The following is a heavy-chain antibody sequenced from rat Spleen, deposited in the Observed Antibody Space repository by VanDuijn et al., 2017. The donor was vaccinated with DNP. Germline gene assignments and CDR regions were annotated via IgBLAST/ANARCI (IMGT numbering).Heavy chain of an antibody. Sequence: EVKLVESGGGLVQPGRALKLSCAASGFNLNDYWMGWVRQAPGKGLEWIGEINKDSSTINYNPSLKDKFTISRDNAQNTLYLQMSKLGSEDTATYYCARAGWHGWLAYWGQGTLVTVSS. CDR3: ARAGWHGWLAY. CDR2: INKDSSTI. CDR1: GFNLNDYW. J-gene: IGHJ3*01. D-gene: IGHD1-11*01. V-gene: IGHV4-2*01.